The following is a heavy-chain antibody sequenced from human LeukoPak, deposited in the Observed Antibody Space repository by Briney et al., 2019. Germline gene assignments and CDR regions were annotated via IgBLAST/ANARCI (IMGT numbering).Heavy chain of an antibody. CDR3: ARGGAAMARIYFNWFDP. D-gene: IGHD2-21*01. J-gene: IGHJ5*02. Sequence: GASVKVSCKASGYTFTGYYMHWVRQAPGQGLEWMGWINPNSGGTNYAQKFQGRVTMTRDTSISTAYMELSRLRSDDTAMYYCARGGAAMARIYFNWFDPWGQGTLVTVSS. V-gene: IGHV1-2*02. CDR2: INPNSGGT. CDR1: GYTFTGYY.